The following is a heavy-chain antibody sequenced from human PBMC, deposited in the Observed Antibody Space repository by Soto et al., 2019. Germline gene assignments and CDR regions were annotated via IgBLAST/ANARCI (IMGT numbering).Heavy chain of an antibody. J-gene: IGHJ5*02. V-gene: IGHV1-69*06. CDR1: GGTFSSYA. D-gene: IGHD3-22*01. CDR2: IIPIFGTA. Sequence: SVKVSCKASGGTFSSYAISWVRQAPGQGLEWMGGIIPIFGTANYAQKFQGRVTITADKSTSTAYMELSSLRSEDTAVYYCATWYDSSGYYRVGSWFDPWGQGTLVTVSS. CDR3: ATWYDSSGYYRVGSWFDP.